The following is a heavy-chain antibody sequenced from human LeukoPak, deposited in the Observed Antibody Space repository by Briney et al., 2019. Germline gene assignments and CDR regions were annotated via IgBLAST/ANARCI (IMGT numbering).Heavy chain of an antibody. Sequence: KASETLSLTCTVSGGSISSSSYYWGWIRQPPGKGLEWIGSIYYSGSTNYNPSLKSRVTMSVDTSKNQFSLKLSSVTAADTAVYYCARGSGYTYGYPFDSWGQGTLVTVSS. CDR3: ARGSGYTYGYPFDS. V-gene: IGHV4-39*07. CDR2: IYYSGST. J-gene: IGHJ4*02. D-gene: IGHD5-18*01. CDR1: GGSISSSSYY.